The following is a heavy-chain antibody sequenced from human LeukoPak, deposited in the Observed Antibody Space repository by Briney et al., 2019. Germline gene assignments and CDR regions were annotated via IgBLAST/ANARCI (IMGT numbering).Heavy chain of an antibody. CDR2: INPNSGGT. CDR1: GYTFTGYY. V-gene: IGHV1-2*06. J-gene: IGHJ4*02. CDR3: ARSYYYDSSGYILITYFDY. D-gene: IGHD3-22*01. Sequence: GASVKVSCKASGYTFTGYYMHWVRQATGQGLEWMGRINPNSGGTNYAQKFQGRVTMTRDTSISTAYMELSRLRSDDTAVYYCARSYYYDSSGYILITYFDYWGQGTLVTVSS.